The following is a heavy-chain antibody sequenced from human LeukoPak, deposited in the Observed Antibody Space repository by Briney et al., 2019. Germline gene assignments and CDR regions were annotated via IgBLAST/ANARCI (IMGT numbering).Heavy chain of an antibody. CDR1: GFTFSSYS. D-gene: IGHD3-22*01. CDR3: ARVGPYDSSGYYKSFDY. CDR2: ISSSSSYI. V-gene: IGHV3-21*01. J-gene: IGHJ4*02. Sequence: GGSLRLSCTASGFTFSSYSMNWVRQAPGKGLEWVSSISSSSSYIYYADSVKGRFTISRDNAKNSLYLQMNSLRAEDTAVYYCARVGPYDSSGYYKSFDYWGQGTLVTVSS.